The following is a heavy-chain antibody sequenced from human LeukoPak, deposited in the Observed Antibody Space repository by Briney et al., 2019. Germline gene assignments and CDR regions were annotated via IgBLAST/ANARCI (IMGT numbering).Heavy chain of an antibody. CDR1: GLTFSNYW. CDR3: AKILGESPRWFDP. Sequence: PGGSLRLSCAASGLTFSNYWMDWVRQAPGKGLEWVANIKQDGSEKNYVDSVKGRFIISRDNAKNSLYLQMNTLRADDTAVYYCAKILGESPRWFDPWGQGTLVTVSS. V-gene: IGHV3-7*01. CDR2: IKQDGSEK. J-gene: IGHJ5*02. D-gene: IGHD3-10*01.